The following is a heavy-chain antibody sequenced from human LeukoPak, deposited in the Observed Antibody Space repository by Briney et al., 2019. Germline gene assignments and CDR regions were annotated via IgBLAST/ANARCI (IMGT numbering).Heavy chain of an antibody. V-gene: IGHV3-30*02. D-gene: IGHD2-21*02. Sequence: GGSLRLSCAASGFTFSSYGMHWVRQAPGKGLEWVAFIRYDGSNKYYADSVKGRFTISRDNSKKTLYLQMNSLRAEDTAVYYCAKGDAYCGGDCYPDWGQGTLVTVSS. J-gene: IGHJ4*02. CDR2: IRYDGSNK. CDR1: GFTFSSYG. CDR3: AKGDAYCGGDCYPD.